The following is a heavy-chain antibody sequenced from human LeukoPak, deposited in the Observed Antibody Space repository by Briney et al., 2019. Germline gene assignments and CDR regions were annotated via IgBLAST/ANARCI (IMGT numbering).Heavy chain of an antibody. Sequence: ASVKVSCKASGYTFTSYDINWVRQATGQGLEWMGWMNPNSGNTGYAQKFQGRVTITRNTSISTAYMELSSLRSEDTAVYYCASGSGSYLGGHFDYWGQGTLVTVSS. D-gene: IGHD3-10*01. V-gene: IGHV1-8*03. CDR3: ASGSGSYLGGHFDY. CDR2: MNPNSGNT. CDR1: GYTFTSYD. J-gene: IGHJ4*02.